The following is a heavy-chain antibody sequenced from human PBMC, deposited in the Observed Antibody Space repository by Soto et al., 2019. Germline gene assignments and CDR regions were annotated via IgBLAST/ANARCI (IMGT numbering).Heavy chain of an antibody. D-gene: IGHD3-3*01. CDR3: ARGPKGPLEWSTYGYYYGMDV. CDR2: INHSGST. J-gene: IGHJ6*02. V-gene: IGHV4-34*01. Sequence: SETLSFTCAVYAGSFSGDSWGGIRQPPGTGLEWLGEINHSGSTNYNPSLKSRVTISVDTSKNQFSLKRSSVTAADTAVYYCARGPKGPLEWSTYGYYYGMDVWGQGTTVTVSS. CDR1: AGSFSGDS.